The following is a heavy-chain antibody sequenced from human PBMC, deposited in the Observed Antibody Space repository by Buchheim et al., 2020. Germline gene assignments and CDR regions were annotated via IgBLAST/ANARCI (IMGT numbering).Heavy chain of an antibody. D-gene: IGHD3-9*01. CDR2: TKQDGGEK. V-gene: IGHV3-7*01. Sequence: EVQLVESGGGSVQPGGSLRLSCAASGMTFSGSWMSWVRQAPGKGLEWVAYTKQDGGEKNYVDSVRGRFTISRDNAKNSLYLQMNSLRAEDTAVYYCARAATGYFFDYWGQGTL. J-gene: IGHJ4*02. CDR3: ARAATGYFFDY. CDR1: GMTFSGSW.